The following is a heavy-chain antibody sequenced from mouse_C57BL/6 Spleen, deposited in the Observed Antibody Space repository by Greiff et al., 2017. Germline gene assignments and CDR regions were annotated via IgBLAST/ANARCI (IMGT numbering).Heavy chain of an antibody. J-gene: IGHJ2*01. CDR3: ARDEEGRLDY. CDR1: GFTFSDYY. V-gene: IGHV5-16*01. Sequence: EVKLMESEGGLVQPGSSMKLSCTASGFTFSDYYMAWVRQVPEKGLEWVANINYDGSSTYYLDSLKSRFIISRDNAKNILYLQMSSLKSEDTATYYCARDEEGRLDYWGQGTTLTVSS. D-gene: IGHD3-3*01. CDR2: INYDGSST.